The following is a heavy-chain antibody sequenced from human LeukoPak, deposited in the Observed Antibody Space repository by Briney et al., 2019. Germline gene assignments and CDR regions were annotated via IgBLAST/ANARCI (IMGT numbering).Heavy chain of an antibody. V-gene: IGHV3-53*01. Sequence: PPGGSLRLSCAASGFTVSSNYMSWVRQAPGKGLEWVSVIYSGGSTYYADSVKGRFTISRDNSKNTLYLQMNSLRAEDTAVYYCARGPCCDSSGPSDYWGQGTLVTVSS. CDR2: IYSGGST. CDR1: GFTVSSNY. CDR3: ARGPCCDSSGPSDY. D-gene: IGHD3-22*01. J-gene: IGHJ4*02.